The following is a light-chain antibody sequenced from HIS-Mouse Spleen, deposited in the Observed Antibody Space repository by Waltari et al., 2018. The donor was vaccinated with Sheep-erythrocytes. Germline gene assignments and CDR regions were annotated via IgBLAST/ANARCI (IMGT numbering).Light chain of an antibody. Sequence: AIRMTQSPSSFSASTGDRVTITCRASQGISSYLAWYQQKPVKAPKLLIYAASTLQSGVPSMFSGSGSGTDFTLTISCLKSEDFATYYCQQYYSYPRTFGQGTKVEIK. V-gene: IGKV1-8*01. CDR1: QGISSY. CDR2: AAS. J-gene: IGKJ1*01. CDR3: QQYYSYPRT.